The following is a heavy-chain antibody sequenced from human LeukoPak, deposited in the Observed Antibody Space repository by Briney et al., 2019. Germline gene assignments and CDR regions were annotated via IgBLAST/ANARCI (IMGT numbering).Heavy chain of an antibody. Sequence: ASVKVSCKASGYTLTGYYVHWVRQAPGQGLEWMGRINPKSGDTHSAQNFQGRVTMTRDTSTTTAYMELSRLTSDDTAVYYCAKGNYYFDYWGQGTLVTVSS. V-gene: IGHV1-2*06. CDR3: AKGNYYFDY. J-gene: IGHJ4*02. CDR1: GYTLTGYY. CDR2: INPKSGDT.